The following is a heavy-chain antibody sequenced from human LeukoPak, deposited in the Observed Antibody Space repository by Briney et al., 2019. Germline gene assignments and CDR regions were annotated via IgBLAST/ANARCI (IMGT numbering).Heavy chain of an antibody. V-gene: IGHV1-46*01. CDR3: ATYSSSWYAFSAFDI. CDR2: INPSGGST. CDR1: GYTFTSYY. D-gene: IGHD6-13*01. J-gene: IGHJ3*02. Sequence: GASVKVSCKASGYTFTSYYMHWVRQAPGQGLEWMGIINPSGGSTSYAQKFQGRVTMTRDTSTSTVYMELSSLRSEDTAVYYCATYSSSWYAFSAFDIWGQGTMVTVSS.